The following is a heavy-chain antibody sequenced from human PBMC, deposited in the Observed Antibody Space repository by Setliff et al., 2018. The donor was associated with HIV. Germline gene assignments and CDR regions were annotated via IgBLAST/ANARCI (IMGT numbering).Heavy chain of an antibody. D-gene: IGHD3-22*01. V-gene: IGHV4-59*01. CDR2: IYYSGST. CDR3: AREDYYDQKGAFDI. Sequence: SETLSLSCTVSGGSISSYYWSWIRQPPGKGLEWIGYIYYSGSTNYNPSLKSRVTISVDTSKNQFSLKLNSVTAADTAVYYCAREDYYDQKGAFDIWGQGTMVTVSS. J-gene: IGHJ3*02. CDR1: GGSISSYY.